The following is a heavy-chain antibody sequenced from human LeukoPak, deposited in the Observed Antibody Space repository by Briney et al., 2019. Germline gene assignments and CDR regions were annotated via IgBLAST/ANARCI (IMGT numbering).Heavy chain of an antibody. CDR2: IRYDGSNK. J-gene: IGHJ4*02. CDR1: GFTFSSYG. Sequence: GGSLRLSCAASGFTFSSYGMHWVRRAPGKGLEWVAFIRYDGSNKYYADSVKDRFTISRDNSKNTLYLQMNRLRAEDTAVYYCAKDSTSGRFLEWLLAGGGDYWGQGTLVTVSS. CDR3: AKDSTSGRFLEWLLAGGGDY. D-gene: IGHD3-3*01. V-gene: IGHV3-30*02.